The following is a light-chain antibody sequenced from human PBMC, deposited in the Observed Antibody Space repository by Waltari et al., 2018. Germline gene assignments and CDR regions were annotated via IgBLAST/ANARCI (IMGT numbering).Light chain of an antibody. CDR1: SSNIGSNY. Sequence: QSVLTQPPSASATPGQRVTLSCSGRSSNIGSNYLSWYQQLPGTAPKLLIYRNNQRPSGVPDRFSGSKSGTSASLAISGLRSEDEADYYCAAWDDSLSGLVFGGGTKLTVL. CDR2: RNN. CDR3: AAWDDSLSGLV. V-gene: IGLV1-47*01. J-gene: IGLJ2*01.